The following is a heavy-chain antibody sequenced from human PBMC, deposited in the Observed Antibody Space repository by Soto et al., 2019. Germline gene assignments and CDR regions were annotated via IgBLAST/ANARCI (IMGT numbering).Heavy chain of an antibody. CDR1: GGSISSGGYY. V-gene: IGHV4-31*03. Sequence: ASETLSLTCTVSGGSISSGGYYWSWIRQHPGKGLEWIGYIYYSGSTYYNPSLKSRVTISVDTSKNQFSLKLSSVTAADTAVYYCARDHIVVVPAAIFEHYYYGMDVWGQGTTVTVSS. D-gene: IGHD2-2*02. J-gene: IGHJ6*02. CDR2: IYYSGST. CDR3: ARDHIVVVPAAIFEHYYYGMDV.